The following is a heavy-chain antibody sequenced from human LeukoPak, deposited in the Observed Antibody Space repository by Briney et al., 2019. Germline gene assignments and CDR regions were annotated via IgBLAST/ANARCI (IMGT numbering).Heavy chain of an antibody. V-gene: IGHV3-7*01. J-gene: IGHJ4*02. D-gene: IGHD5-12*01. CDR1: GFTFRSYW. CDR2: INQGGSVK. CDR3: ARVGYSGWNLEY. Sequence: GGSMRLSCAASGFTFRSYWMSWVRQAPGKGLEWVANINQGGSVKYYVDSVKGRFTISRDDAKNSLYVQMNSLRDEDTAVYYCARVGYSGWNLEYWGQGTLVTVSS.